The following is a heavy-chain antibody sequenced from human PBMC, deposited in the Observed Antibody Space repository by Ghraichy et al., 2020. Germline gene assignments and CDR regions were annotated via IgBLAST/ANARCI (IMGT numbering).Heavy chain of an antibody. D-gene: IGHD2-15*01. V-gene: IGHV4-59*08. CDR3: ARPGGYCSGGSCYFDY. J-gene: IGHJ4*02. CDR1: GGSISSYY. CDR2: IYYSGST. Sequence: ETLSLTCTVSGGSISSYYWSWIRQPPGKGLEWIGYIYYSGSTNYNPSLQSRVTISVDTSKNQFSLKLSSVTAADTAVYYCARPGGYCSGGSCYFDYWGQGTLVTVSS.